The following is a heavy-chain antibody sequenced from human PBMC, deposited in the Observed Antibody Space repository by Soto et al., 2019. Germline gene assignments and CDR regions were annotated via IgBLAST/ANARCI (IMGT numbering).Heavy chain of an antibody. J-gene: IGHJ4*02. CDR1: GGSISSGGYY. CDR3: AREGAVAPVIHY. CDR2: IYYSGST. Sequence: QVQLQESGPGLVKPSQTLSLTCTVSGGSISSGGYYWSWIRQHPGKGLEWIGYIYYSGSTYYNPSLNRRVTIAVATSNNQFSLKLSSVTAADTAVYYCAREGAVAPVIHYWGQGTLVTVSS. D-gene: IGHD2-15*01. V-gene: IGHV4-31*03.